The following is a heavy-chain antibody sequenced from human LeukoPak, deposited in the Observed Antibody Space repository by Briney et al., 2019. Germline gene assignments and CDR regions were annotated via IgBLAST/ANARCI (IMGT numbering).Heavy chain of an antibody. V-gene: IGHV3-20*04. CDR2: INWNGGRT. CDR3: ATSADIVATIDY. J-gene: IGHJ4*02. D-gene: IGHD5-12*01. Sequence: GGSLRLSCAASGFTFDDYGMSWVRQAPGKGLEWVSGINWNGGRTVYADSVKGRFTISRDKAKNSLYLQMNSLRAEDTAVYYCATSADIVATIDYWGQGTLVTVSS. CDR1: GFTFDDYG.